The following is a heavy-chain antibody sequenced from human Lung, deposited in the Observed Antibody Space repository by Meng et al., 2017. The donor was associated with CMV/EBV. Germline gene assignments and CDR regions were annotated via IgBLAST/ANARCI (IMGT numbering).Heavy chain of an antibody. D-gene: IGHD3-3*01. CDR2: IWYDGSNK. V-gene: IGHV3-33*06. Sequence: GESXKISXAASGFTFSSYGMHWVRQAPGKGLEWVAVIWYDGSNKYYADSVKGRFTISRDNSKNTLYLQMNSLRAEDTAVYYCAKDQRERITIFGVASLEWGQGTLVTVSS. CDR3: AKDQRERITIFGVASLE. CDR1: GFTFSSYG. J-gene: IGHJ4*02.